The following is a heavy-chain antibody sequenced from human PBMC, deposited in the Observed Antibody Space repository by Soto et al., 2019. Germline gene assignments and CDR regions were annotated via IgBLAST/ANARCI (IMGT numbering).Heavy chain of an antibody. V-gene: IGHV4-30-4*08. CDR3: AWGGARWPGYFDS. CDR1: GGSISGDYY. CDR2: IYYSGSS. J-gene: IGHJ4*02. D-gene: IGHD3-16*01. Sequence: SETLSLTCSVSGGSISGDYYWSWIRQSPEKGLEWIGYIYYSGSSYSNPALQSRLSMSLDTSKNQFSLELRSVTAADTAVYYCAWGGARWPGYFDSWGQGALVTVSS.